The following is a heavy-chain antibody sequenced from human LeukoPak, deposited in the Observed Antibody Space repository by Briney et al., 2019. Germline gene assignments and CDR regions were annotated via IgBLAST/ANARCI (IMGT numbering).Heavy chain of an antibody. D-gene: IGHD1-26*01. CDR3: AGEAPGMGATYYFDY. CDR1: GFTFSSYA. V-gene: IGHV3-30*04. CDR2: ISYDGSNK. J-gene: IGHJ4*02. Sequence: GGSLRLSCAASGFTFSSYAMHWVRQAPGKGLEWVAVISYDGSNKYYADSVKGRFTISRDNSKNTLYLQMNSLRAEDTAVYYCAGEAPGMGATYYFDYWGQGTLVTVSS.